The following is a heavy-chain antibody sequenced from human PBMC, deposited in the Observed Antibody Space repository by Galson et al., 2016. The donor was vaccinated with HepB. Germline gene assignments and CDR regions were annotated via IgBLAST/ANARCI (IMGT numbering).Heavy chain of an antibody. CDR2: IDWDDDK. V-gene: IGHV2-70*01. J-gene: IGHJ4*02. Sequence: PALVKPTQTLTLTCTFSGFSLSTSGMCVSWIRQPPGKALEWLALIDWDDDKYYSTSLETRLTISKDTSKNQVVLTITNMDPVDTATYYCARIDEGYCSSTSCYIFDYWGQGTLVTVSS. CDR3: ARIDEGYCSSTSCYIFDY. CDR1: GFSLSTSGMC. D-gene: IGHD2-2*02.